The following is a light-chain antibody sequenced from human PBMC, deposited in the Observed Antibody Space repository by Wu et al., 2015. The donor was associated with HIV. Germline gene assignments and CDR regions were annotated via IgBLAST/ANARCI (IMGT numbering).Light chain of an antibody. CDR1: QPINIY. CDR2: TSS. J-gene: IGKJ1*01. Sequence: DIQMTQSPSSVSASTGDRVTITCRASQPINIYLNWYQQKSGKAPKLLIYTSSTLQSGVPSRFSGSGSGTDFALTISSLQTEDVATYYCQKYNTAPWTFGQGTKVEMK. V-gene: IGKV1-39*01. CDR3: QKYNTAPWT.